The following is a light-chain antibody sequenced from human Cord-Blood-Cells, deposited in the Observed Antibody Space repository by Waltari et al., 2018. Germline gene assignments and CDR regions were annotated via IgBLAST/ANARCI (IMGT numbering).Light chain of an antibody. CDR3: QQYYSTPWT. Sequence: DIVMTQSPDSLAVSLGERATINHKSSQSVLYSSNNKNYLAWYQQKPGQPPKLLIYWASTRESGVPDRFSGSGSGTDFTLTISSLQAEDVAVYYCQQYYSTPWTFGQGTKVEIK. CDR1: QSVLYSSNNKNY. J-gene: IGKJ1*01. V-gene: IGKV4-1*01. CDR2: WAS.